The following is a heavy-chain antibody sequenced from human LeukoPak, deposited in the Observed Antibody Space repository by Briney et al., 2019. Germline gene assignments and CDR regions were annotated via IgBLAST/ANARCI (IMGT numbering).Heavy chain of an antibody. J-gene: IGHJ4*02. CDR2: IYTSGST. V-gene: IGHV4-4*07. CDR3: ARGRAGFGY. Sequence: PSETLSLTCTVSGGSISSYYWSWLRQPAGKGREGIGRIYTSGSTNYNPSLKSRVTMSVDTSKNQFSLKLSSVTAADTAVYYCARGRAGFGYWGQGTLVTVSS. CDR1: GGSISSYY.